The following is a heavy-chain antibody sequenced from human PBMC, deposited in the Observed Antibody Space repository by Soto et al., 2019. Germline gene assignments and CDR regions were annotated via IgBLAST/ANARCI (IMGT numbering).Heavy chain of an antibody. Sequence: PGGSLRLSCAVSGFTFSSHWMHWVRQAPGKGLVWVSRINSDGSSTNYADSVKGRFTISRDNAKKTLYLQMNSLRADDTAVYYCARDSSPYYDFWSGFYTYFDYWGQGILVTVS. D-gene: IGHD3-3*01. J-gene: IGHJ4*02. V-gene: IGHV3-74*01. CDR3: ARDSSPYYDFWSGFYTYFDY. CDR2: INSDGSST. CDR1: GFTFSSHW.